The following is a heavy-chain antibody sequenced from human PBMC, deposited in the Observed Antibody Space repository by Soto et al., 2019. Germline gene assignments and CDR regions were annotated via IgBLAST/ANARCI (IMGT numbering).Heavy chain of an antibody. CDR2: ISWNSGSI. J-gene: IGHJ6*02. D-gene: IGHD2-15*01. CDR1: GFTFDDYA. CDR3: ARDLLPVSRSSPSV. V-gene: IGHV3-9*01. Sequence: EVQLVESGGGLVQPGRSLRLSCAASGFTFDDYAMHWVRQAPGKGLEWVSGISWNSGSIGYADSVKGRFTISRDNAKNSLYLQMNSLRAEDTAVYYCARDLLPVSRSSPSVWGQGTTVSVS.